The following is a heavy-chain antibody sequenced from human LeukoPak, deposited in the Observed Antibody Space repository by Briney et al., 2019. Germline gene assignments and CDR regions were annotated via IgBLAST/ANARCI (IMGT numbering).Heavy chain of an antibody. CDR2: IYYSGST. D-gene: IGHD1-26*01. V-gene: IGHV4-59*01. Sequence: SETLSLTCTVSGGSISSYYWSWIRQPPGKGLEWIGYIYYSGSTNYNPSLKNRVTISVDTSKNQFSLKLSSVTAADAAVYYCARVLRVGASIDYWGQGALVTVSS. CDR1: GGSISSYY. CDR3: ARVLRVGASIDY. J-gene: IGHJ4*02.